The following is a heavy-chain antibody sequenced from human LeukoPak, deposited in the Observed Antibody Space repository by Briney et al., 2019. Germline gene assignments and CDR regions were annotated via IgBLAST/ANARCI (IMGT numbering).Heavy chain of an antibody. CDR1: GFTFSNAW. V-gene: IGHV3-7*01. CDR3: ARGEGSSSWYWSYYYYYYMDV. D-gene: IGHD6-13*01. J-gene: IGHJ6*03. CDR2: IKQDGSEK. Sequence: GGSLRVSCAASGFTFSNAWMSWVRQAPGKGLEWVANIKQDGSEKYYVDSVKGRFTISRDNTQNSLYLQMNSLRAEDTAVYYCARGEGSSSWYWSYYYYYYMDVWGRGTTVTVSS.